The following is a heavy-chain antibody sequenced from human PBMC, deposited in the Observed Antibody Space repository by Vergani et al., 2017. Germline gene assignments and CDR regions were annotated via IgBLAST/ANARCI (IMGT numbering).Heavy chain of an antibody. D-gene: IGHD3-10*01. J-gene: IGHJ6*02. CDR3: ARLRSKYYRSGSYYNFPAYYYYGMAV. Sequence: QVQLVQSGAEVKKPGSSVKVSCKASGGTFSSYTISWVRQAPGQRLEWMGWINAGNGNTKYSQKFQGRVTITRDTSASTAYLELSSLRSEDTGVYYCARLRSKYYRSGSYYNFPAYYYYGMAVWGQGTTVTVSS. CDR1: GGTFSSYT. V-gene: IGHV1-3*01. CDR2: INAGNGNT.